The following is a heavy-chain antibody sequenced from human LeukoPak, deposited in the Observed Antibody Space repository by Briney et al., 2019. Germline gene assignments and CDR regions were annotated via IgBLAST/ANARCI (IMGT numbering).Heavy chain of an antibody. CDR2: ISGSGGST. CDR1: GFTFSSYA. D-gene: IGHD6-19*01. Sequence: GGSLRLSCAASGFTFSSYAMSWVRQAPGKGLEWVSAISGSGGSTYYADSVKGRFTISRDNSKSTLYLQMNSLRAEDTAVYYCAKSPPVAGIGSPGYYGMDVWGQGTTVTVSS. J-gene: IGHJ6*02. CDR3: AKSPPVAGIGSPGYYGMDV. V-gene: IGHV3-23*01.